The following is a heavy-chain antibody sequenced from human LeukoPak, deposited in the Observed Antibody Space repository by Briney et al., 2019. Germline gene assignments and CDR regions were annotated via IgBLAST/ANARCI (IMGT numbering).Heavy chain of an antibody. CDR2: INPNSGGT. D-gene: IGHD6-13*01. V-gene: IGHV1-2*02. CDR1: GYTFTGYY. J-gene: IGHJ4*02. CDR3: ARGPLYSCSWLDY. Sequence: ASVKVSCKASGYTFTGYYMHWVRQAPGQGLEWMGWINPNSGGTNYAQKFQGRVTMTRDTSISTAYMELSRLRSDDTAVYYCARGPLYSCSWLDYWGQGTLVTVSS.